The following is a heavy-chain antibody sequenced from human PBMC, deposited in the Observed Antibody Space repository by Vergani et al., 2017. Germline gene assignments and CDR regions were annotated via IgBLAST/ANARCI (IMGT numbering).Heavy chain of an antibody. CDR3: ARDGVIGAAAVYYFDY. V-gene: IGHV1-69*01. CDR1: GVTFSSYA. CDR2: IIPIFGTA. Sequence: QVQLVQSGAEVKQPGSSVKVSCKASGVTFSSYAISWVRQAPGQGLEWMGGIIPIFGTANYAQKFQGRVTITADESTITVYMVLSSLRSEDTAVYYCARDGVIGAAAVYYFDYWGQGTLVTVSS. D-gene: IGHD6-13*01. J-gene: IGHJ4*02.